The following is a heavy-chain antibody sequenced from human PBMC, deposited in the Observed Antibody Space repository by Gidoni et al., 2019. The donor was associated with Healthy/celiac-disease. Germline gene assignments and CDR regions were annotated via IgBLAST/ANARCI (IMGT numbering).Heavy chain of an antibody. CDR1: VGSFSGYY. CDR2: INHSGST. J-gene: IGHJ4*02. CDR3: ASGGYCSSTSCYNY. V-gene: IGHV4-34*01. Sequence: QVQLQQWGAGLLKPSETLSLPCAVYVGSFSGYYWSWISQPPGKGLEWIGEINHSGSTNYNPSLKSRVTISVDTSKNQFSLKLSSVTAADTAVYYCASGGYCSSTSCYNYWGQGTLVTVSS. D-gene: IGHD2-2*01.